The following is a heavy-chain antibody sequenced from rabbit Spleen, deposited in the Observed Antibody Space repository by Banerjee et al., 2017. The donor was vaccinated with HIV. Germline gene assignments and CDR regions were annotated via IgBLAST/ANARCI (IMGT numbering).Heavy chain of an antibody. D-gene: IGHD8-1*01. J-gene: IGHJ4*01. CDR2: IYPDYGTI. CDR3: ARDGAGGSYFAL. Sequence: QLEESGGGLVKPEGSLTLTCKASGVSFSSGYYMSWVRQAPGKGLEWIGYIYPDYGTIDYANWVNGRFTISRHNAQNTLYLQLNSLTAADTATYFCARDGAGGSYFALWGPGTLVTVS. V-gene: IGHV1S7*01. CDR1: GVSFSSGYY.